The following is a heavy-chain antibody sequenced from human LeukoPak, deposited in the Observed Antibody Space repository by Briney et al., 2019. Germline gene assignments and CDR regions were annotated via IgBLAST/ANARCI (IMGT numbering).Heavy chain of an antibody. D-gene: IGHD3-22*01. V-gene: IGHV3-23*01. CDR3: AKDYYDSSGYVPHDAFDI. CDR2: ISGSGGST. J-gene: IGHJ3*02. CDR1: GFTFSSYA. Sequence: GGSLRLSCAASGFTFSSYAMSWVRQAPGKGLEWVSAISGSGGSTYYADSVKGRFTISRDNSKNTLYLQMNSLRAEDTAVYYCAKDYYDSSGYVPHDAFDIWGQGTMVTVSS.